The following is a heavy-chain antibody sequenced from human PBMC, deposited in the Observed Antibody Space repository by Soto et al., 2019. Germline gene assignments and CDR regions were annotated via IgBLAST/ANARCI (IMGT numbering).Heavy chain of an antibody. V-gene: IGHV1-3*01. CDR2: VNAGNDNA. J-gene: IGHJ4*02. D-gene: IGHD5-18*01. CDR1: GYTFTNNV. Sequence: QVHLVQSGAEVKKPGASVKVSCKTSGYTFTNNVIHWVRQAPGQRLEWMGWVNAGNDNAKWSREFQGRLTLTKAPSATRAYMELSSLTSEGTAIFFCARAVPYGYSRFDYWGQGLLVSGSS. CDR3: ARAVPYGYSRFDY.